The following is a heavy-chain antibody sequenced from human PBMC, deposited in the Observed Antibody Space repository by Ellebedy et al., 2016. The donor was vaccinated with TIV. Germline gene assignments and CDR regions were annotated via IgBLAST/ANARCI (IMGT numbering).Heavy chain of an antibody. D-gene: IGHD6-19*01. CDR3: AGFRGEAVAGNWFDP. J-gene: IGHJ5*02. CDR1: GFTFSSYA. V-gene: IGHV3-23*01. CDR2: VSGSGGTT. Sequence: PGGSLRLSCAASGFTFSSYAMSWVRQAPGKGLEWVSAVSGSGGTTYYADSVKGRFTISRDNSKNTLYLQMNSRRAEDPAVYYCAGFRGEAVAGNWFDPWGQGTLVTVSS.